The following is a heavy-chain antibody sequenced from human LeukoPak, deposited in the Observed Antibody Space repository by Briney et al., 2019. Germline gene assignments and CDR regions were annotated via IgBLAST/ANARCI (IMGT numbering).Heavy chain of an antibody. D-gene: IGHD3-22*01. V-gene: IGHV4-59*01. Sequence: PSETLSLTCTVSGGSISSYYWSWIRRPPGKGLEWIGYIYYSGSTNYNPSLKSRVTISVDTSKNQFSLKLSSVTAADTAVYYCASHYYDSSGLVDYWGQGTLVTVSS. CDR3: ASHYYDSSGLVDY. J-gene: IGHJ4*02. CDR2: IYYSGST. CDR1: GGSISSYY.